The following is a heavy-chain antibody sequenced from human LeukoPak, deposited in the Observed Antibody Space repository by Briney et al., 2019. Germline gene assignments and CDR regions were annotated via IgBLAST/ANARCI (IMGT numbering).Heavy chain of an antibody. J-gene: IGHJ1*01. CDR3: ARDHYYDSSGYTFRH. CDR2: IYYSGST. V-gene: IGHV4-39*07. D-gene: IGHD3-22*01. Sequence: SETLSLTCTVSGASITSSSYYWGWIRQSPGKGLEWIGSIYYSGSTYYSPSLKSRVTISSDTFKNEISLRLSSVTAADTAVYYCARDHYYDSSGYTFRHWGQGTLVTVSS. CDR1: GASITSSSYY.